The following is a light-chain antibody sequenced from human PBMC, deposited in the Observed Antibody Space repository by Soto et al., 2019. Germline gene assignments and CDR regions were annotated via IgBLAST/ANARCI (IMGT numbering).Light chain of an antibody. J-gene: IGLJ2*01. Sequence: QSVLTQPPSVSGAPGQRVTISCTGSSSNIGAGYDVHWYQQLPGTAPKLLIYGNSHRPSGVPDRFSGSKSGTSASLAITGLQAEDEADYYCSSYTSSSTLVFGGGTKLTVL. CDR1: SSNIGAGYD. CDR2: GNS. CDR3: SSYTSSSTLV. V-gene: IGLV1-40*01.